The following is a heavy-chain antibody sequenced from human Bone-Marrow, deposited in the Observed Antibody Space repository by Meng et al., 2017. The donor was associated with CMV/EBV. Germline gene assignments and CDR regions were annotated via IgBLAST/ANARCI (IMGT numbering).Heavy chain of an antibody. V-gene: IGHV3-20*04. J-gene: IGHJ4*02. CDR2: MTWNGGRT. Sequence: GGSLRLSCAASGFTFSSYAMHWVRQAPGKGLEWVAGMTWNGGRTGYADSVKGRFTIYRDNSKNSLFLQMNSLRGEDTALYYCARDEGIVVVPAAEFDYWGQGTLVTVSS. CDR1: GFTFSSYA. CDR3: ARDEGIVVVPAAEFDY. D-gene: IGHD2-2*01.